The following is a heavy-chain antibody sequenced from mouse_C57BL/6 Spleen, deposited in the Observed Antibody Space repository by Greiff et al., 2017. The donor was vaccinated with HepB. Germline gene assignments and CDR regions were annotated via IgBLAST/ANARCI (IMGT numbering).Heavy chain of an antibody. CDR3: ARRGYGNAMDY. CDR1: GFTFSSYT. Sequence: EVQVVESGGGLVKPGGSLKLSCAASGFTFSSYTMSWVRQTPEKRLEWVATISGGGGNTYYPDSVKGRFTISRDNAKNTLYLQMSSLRSEDTALYYCARRGYGNAMDYWGQGTSVTVSS. V-gene: IGHV5-9*01. CDR2: ISGGGGNT. D-gene: IGHD2-10*02. J-gene: IGHJ4*01.